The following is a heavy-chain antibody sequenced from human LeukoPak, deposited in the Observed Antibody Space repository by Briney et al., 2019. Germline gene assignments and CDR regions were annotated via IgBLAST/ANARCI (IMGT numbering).Heavy chain of an antibody. J-gene: IGHJ4*02. CDR2: IYTSGST. CDR3: ARDLGYYETDY. Sequence: SETLSLTCTVSGGSISSYYWSWIRQPPGKGLEWIGYIYTSGSTNYNPSLKSRVTISVDTSKNQFSLKLSSVTAADTAVYYCARDLGYYETDYWGQGTLVTVSS. CDR1: GGSISSYY. D-gene: IGHD3-22*01. V-gene: IGHV4-59*01.